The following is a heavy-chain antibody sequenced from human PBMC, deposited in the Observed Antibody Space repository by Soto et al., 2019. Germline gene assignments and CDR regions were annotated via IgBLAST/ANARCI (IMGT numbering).Heavy chain of an antibody. V-gene: IGHV3-30*03. J-gene: IGHJ5*02. CDR3: ARGSGSYDP. D-gene: IGHD1-26*01. CDR1: GFTFSSYD. CDR2: ISYDGSNK. Sequence: QVQLVESGGGVVQPGRSLRLSCAASGFTFSSYDMHWVRQAPGKGLGWVAVISYDGSNKDYADSVKGRFTISRDNSKNTLYLQRTSLRAEDKAVYYCARGSGSYDPWGRGPLVTVSS.